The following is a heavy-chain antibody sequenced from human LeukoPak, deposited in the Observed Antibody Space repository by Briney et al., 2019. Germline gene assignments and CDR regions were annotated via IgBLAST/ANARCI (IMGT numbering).Heavy chain of an antibody. CDR3: ARVSSAYYDFWSGYYYDWFDP. CDR1: GGFISSYY. CDR2: IYYSGST. J-gene: IGHJ5*02. Sequence: SETLSLTCTASGGFISSYYWSWIRQPPGKGLEWIGYIYYSGSTNYNPSLKSRVTISVDTSKNQFSLKLSSVTAADTAVYYCARVSSAYYDFWSGYYYDWFDPWGQGTLVTVSS. V-gene: IGHV4-59*01. D-gene: IGHD3-3*01.